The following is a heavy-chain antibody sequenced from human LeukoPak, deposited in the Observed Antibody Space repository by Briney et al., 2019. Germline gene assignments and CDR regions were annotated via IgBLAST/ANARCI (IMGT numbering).Heavy chain of an antibody. CDR3: ARPRRRGGPPTMVRGVNPRYY. J-gene: IGHJ4*02. V-gene: IGHV4-34*01. D-gene: IGHD3-10*01. Sequence: SETLSLTCAVYGGSFSGYYWSWIRQPPGKGLEWIGEINHSGSTNYNPSLKSRVTISVDTSKNQFSLKLSSVTAADTAVYYCARPRRRGGPPTMVRGVNPRYYWGQGTLVTVSS. CDR2: INHSGST. CDR1: GGSFSGYY.